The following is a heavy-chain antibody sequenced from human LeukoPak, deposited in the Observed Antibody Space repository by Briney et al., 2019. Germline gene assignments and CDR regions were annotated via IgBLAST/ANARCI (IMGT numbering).Heavy chain of an antibody. D-gene: IGHD3-22*01. CDR2: ISGSGGST. CDR1: GFTFSSYT. V-gene: IGHV3-23*01. CDR3: AKFEGYYDSSGYPDAFDI. Sequence: PGGSLRLSCAASGFTFSSYTMSWVRQAPGKGLEWGSAISGSGGSTYYADSVRGRFTISRDNSKNTLYLQMNSLSAEETAVYYCAKFEGYYDSSGYPDAFDIWGQGRMVTVPS. J-gene: IGHJ3*02.